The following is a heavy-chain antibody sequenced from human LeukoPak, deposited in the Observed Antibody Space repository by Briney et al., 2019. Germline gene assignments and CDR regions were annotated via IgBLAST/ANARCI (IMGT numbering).Heavy chain of an antibody. CDR3: AKGGGDYLIFYGMDV. J-gene: IGHJ6*02. Sequence: GGSLRLSCAASGFTFSSYWMGWVRQAPGKGLEWVANIKQDGSEKYYMDFLKGRFTISRDNAKNSLYLQMNSLRAEDTAVYFCAKGGGDYLIFYGMDVWGQGTTVTVSS. D-gene: IGHD4-17*01. V-gene: IGHV3-7*05. CDR2: IKQDGSEK. CDR1: GFTFSSYW.